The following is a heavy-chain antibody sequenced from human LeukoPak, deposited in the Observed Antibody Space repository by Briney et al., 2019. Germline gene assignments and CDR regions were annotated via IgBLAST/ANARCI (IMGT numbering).Heavy chain of an antibody. CDR3: AKALRGRMVRGVMGYYFDY. CDR1: GFTFSSYA. V-gene: IGHV3-23*01. D-gene: IGHD3-10*01. CDR2: ISGSGGST. Sequence: PGGSLRLSCAASGFTFSSYAMSWVRQAPGKGLEWVSAISGSGGSTYYADSVKGRFTISRDNSKNTLYLQMNSLRAEDTAVYYCAKALRGRMVRGVMGYYFDYWGQGTLVTVSS. J-gene: IGHJ4*02.